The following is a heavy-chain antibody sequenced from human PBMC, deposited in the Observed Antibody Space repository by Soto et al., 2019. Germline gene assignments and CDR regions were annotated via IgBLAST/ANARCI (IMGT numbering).Heavy chain of an antibody. D-gene: IGHD5-12*01. CDR3: ARKDSGYGDYMDV. CDR2: IYYSGST. V-gene: IGHV4-31*03. Sequence: QVQLQESGPGLVKPSQTLSLTCTVSGGSISSGGYFWSWIRQHPGEGLEWIGYIYYSGSTYYNPSLKSRVTMSVDTSENQFSLRLSSVTAADTAVYYCARKDSGYGDYMDVWGKGTTVTVSS. CDR1: GGSISSGGYF. J-gene: IGHJ6*03.